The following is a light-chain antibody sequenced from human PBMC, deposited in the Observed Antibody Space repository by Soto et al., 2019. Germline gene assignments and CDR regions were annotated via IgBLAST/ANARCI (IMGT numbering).Light chain of an antibody. J-gene: IGKJ5*01. CDR3: QQRHMWPIT. V-gene: IGKV3-11*01. CDR1: QSFRGL. CDR2: DAY. Sequence: EIVMTQSPATLSVSPGDSATLSCRASQSFRGLLAWYQQKPGQAPRLLIYDAYNRATGIPPRFSGSGSGTDFTLTISSLEPEDSAVYYCQQRHMWPITFGQGTRLEIK.